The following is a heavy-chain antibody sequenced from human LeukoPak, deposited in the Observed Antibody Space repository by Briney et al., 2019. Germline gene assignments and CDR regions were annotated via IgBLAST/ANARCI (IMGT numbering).Heavy chain of an antibody. V-gene: IGHV3-74*01. Sequence: GGSLRLSCAASGFTFSSYWMHWVRQAPGKGLVWVSRINSDGSSTSYADSVKGRFTISRDNAKNTLYLQMNRLRSDDTAVYYCAREVFGATMIDYWGQGTLVTVSS. D-gene: IGHD1-26*01. CDR1: GFTFSSYW. J-gene: IGHJ4*02. CDR3: AREVFGATMIDY. CDR2: INSDGSST.